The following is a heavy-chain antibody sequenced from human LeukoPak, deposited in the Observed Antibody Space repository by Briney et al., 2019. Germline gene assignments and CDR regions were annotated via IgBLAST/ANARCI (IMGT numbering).Heavy chain of an antibody. Sequence: GGSLRLSCAASGFTLSTYEMNWVRQAPGKGLEWVSYISSSGSTIYYADSVKGRFTISRDNAKSSLYLQMNSLRAEDTAVYYCARDSFDSSGYYSYYWGQGTLVTVSS. J-gene: IGHJ4*02. CDR3: ARDSFDSSGYYSYY. V-gene: IGHV3-48*03. D-gene: IGHD3-22*01. CDR1: GFTLSTYE. CDR2: ISSSGSTI.